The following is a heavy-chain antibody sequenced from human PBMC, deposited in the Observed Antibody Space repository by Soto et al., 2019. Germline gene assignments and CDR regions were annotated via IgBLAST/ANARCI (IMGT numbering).Heavy chain of an antibody. CDR1: GFTFSSYA. CDR3: AKVPTIYCSSTSCQNYYYYGMDV. CDR2: ISGSGGST. Sequence: GGSLRLSCAASGFTFSSYAMSWVRQAPGKGLEWVSAISGSGGSTYYADSVKGRFTISRDNSKNTLYLQMNSLRAEDTAVYYCAKVPTIYCSSTSCQNYYYYGMDVWGQGTTVTVLL. V-gene: IGHV3-23*01. J-gene: IGHJ6*02. D-gene: IGHD2-2*01.